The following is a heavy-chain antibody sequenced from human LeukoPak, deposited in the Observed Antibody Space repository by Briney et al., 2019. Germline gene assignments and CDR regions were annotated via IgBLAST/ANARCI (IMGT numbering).Heavy chain of an antibody. CDR2: IYPGDSDT. J-gene: IGHJ2*01. D-gene: IGHD6-6*01. Sequence: GESLKISCQGSGYTFTSYWIGWVRQMPGKGLEWMGIIYPGDSDTRYSPSFQGQVTISADKSISTAYLQWSSLKASDTAMYYCARDGDSSSSFWYSDLWGRGTLVTVSS. CDR1: GYTFTSYW. V-gene: IGHV5-51*01. CDR3: ARDGDSSSSFWYSDL.